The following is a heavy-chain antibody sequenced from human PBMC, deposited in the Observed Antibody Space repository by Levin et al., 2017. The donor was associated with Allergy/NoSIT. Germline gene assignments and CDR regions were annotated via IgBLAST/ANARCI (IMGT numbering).Heavy chain of an antibody. J-gene: IGHJ4*02. Sequence: NPSETLSLTCTVSGDSVSSKNYYWSWIRQSPGKGLEWIGNIYHSGSTTYNPSLKSRVTMSVDTSKNQFSLKLNSATAADTAVYYCARCRRVFDTLTGWDFYFDFWGQGTLLTVSS. D-gene: IGHD3-9*01. CDR2: IYHSGST. V-gene: IGHV4-61*01. CDR3: ARCRRVFDTLTGWDFYFDF. CDR1: GDSVSSKNYY.